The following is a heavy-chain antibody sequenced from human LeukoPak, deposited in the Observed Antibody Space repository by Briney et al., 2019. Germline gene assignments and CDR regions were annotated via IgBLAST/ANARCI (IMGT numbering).Heavy chain of an antibody. CDR1: GGSISSSTYY. CDR3: ARGRRSTSLLLGY. J-gene: IGHJ4*02. CDR2: IYYSGTT. V-gene: IGHV4-39*07. Sequence: PSETLSLTCTVSGGSISSSTYYWGWIRQPPGKGLEWIGTIYYSGTTYYNPSLKSRVTISVDTSKNQFSLKLSSVTAADTAVYYCARGRRSTSLLLGYWGQGTLVTVSS. D-gene: IGHD2-2*01.